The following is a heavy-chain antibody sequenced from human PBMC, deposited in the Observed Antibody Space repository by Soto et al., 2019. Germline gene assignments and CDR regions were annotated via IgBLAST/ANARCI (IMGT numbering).Heavy chain of an antibody. Sequence: SVKVSCKACGYTFTNYAMHCVRQAPGQRLEWMGWINAGSGNTNYAQKFQERVTITRDMSTSTAYMELSSLRSEDTAVYYCAAGFPSGSPGLIQHWGQGTLVTVSS. V-gene: IGHV1-58*02. CDR3: AAGFPSGSPGLIQH. D-gene: IGHD3-10*01. J-gene: IGHJ1*01. CDR1: GYTFTNYA. CDR2: INAGSGNT.